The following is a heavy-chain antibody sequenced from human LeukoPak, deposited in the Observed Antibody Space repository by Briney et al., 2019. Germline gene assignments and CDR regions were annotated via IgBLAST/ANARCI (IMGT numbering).Heavy chain of an antibody. D-gene: IGHD3-16*01. CDR3: AKGVVGHVVGS. Sequence: PGGSLRLSRAASGFTFSTYAMSWVRQAPGKGLEWISGISGSGGTHYADSVKARFTISRDNSKNTLYLQMYSLTAEDTAIYYCAKGVVGHVVGSWGQGALVTVSS. V-gene: IGHV3-23*01. CDR1: GFTFSTYA. J-gene: IGHJ4*02. CDR2: ISGSGGT.